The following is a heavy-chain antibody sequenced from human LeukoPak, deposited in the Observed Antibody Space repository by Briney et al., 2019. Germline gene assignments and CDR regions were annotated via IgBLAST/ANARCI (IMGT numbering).Heavy chain of an antibody. D-gene: IGHD3-16*02. CDR2: IYSGGST. CDR1: GFTVSSNY. V-gene: IGHV3-53*01. Sequence: GGSLRLSCAASGFTVSSNYMSWVRQAPGKGLEWVPVIYSGGSTYYADSVKGRFTISRDNSKNTLYLQMNSLRAEDTAVYYCARTRADYVWGSYRPAAYFDYWGQGTLVTVSS. J-gene: IGHJ4*02. CDR3: ARTRADYVWGSYRPAAYFDY.